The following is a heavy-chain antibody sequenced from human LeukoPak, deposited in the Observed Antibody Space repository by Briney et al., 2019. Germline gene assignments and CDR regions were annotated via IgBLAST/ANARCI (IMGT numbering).Heavy chain of an antibody. J-gene: IGHJ4*02. CDR2: IIPILGIA. Sequence: ASVKVSCKASGGTFSSYAISWVRQAPGQGLEWVGRIIPILGIANYAQKFQGRVTITADKSTSTAYMELSSLRSEDTAVYYCAEGVGSSGYLYWGQGTLVTVSS. CDR3: AEGVGSSGYLY. V-gene: IGHV1-69*04. CDR1: GGTFSSYA. D-gene: IGHD3-22*01.